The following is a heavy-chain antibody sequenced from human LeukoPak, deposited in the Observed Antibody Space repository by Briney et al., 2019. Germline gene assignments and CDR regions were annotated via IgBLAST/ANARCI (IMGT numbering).Heavy chain of an antibody. V-gene: IGHV3-23*01. Sequence: GGSLRLSCAASGFTFNAYGMNWVRQVPGKGPEWVSIISTDGDGTHYLDSVKGRFTISRDNSKNTLYLQLSSLRADDSAVYYCARRNGYYFDYWGQGTLVTVSS. CDR1: GFTFNAYG. CDR2: ISTDGDGT. D-gene: IGHD2-8*01. J-gene: IGHJ4*02. CDR3: ARRNGYYFDY.